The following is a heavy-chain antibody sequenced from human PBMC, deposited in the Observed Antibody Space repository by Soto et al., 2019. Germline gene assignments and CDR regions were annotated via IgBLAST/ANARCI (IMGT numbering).Heavy chain of an antibody. CDR2: IYYSGTT. CDR1: GGSISSGDYY. J-gene: IGHJ4*02. V-gene: IGHV4-30-4*01. CDR3: ARTTTSSSWYVLHY. Sequence: QVRLQESGPGLVKPSQTLSLTCTVSGGSISSGDYYWSWIRQPPGKGLEWIGYIYYSGTTYYNPSLKSRVTISVDTSKNQFSLKLTSVTAADTAVYYCARTTTSSSWYVLHYWGQGTLVTVSS. D-gene: IGHD6-13*01.